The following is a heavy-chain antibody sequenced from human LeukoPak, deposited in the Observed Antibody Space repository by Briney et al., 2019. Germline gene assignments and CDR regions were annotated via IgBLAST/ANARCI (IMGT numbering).Heavy chain of an antibody. CDR2: INPSGGST. V-gene: IGHV1-46*03. J-gene: IGHJ3*02. D-gene: IGHD2-21*01. Sequence: ASVTVSCKASGFTFTSYYMHWVRQAPGQGLEWMGIINPSGGSTSYPQKFQGRVTMTRDTSTSTVYMELSSLRSEDTAVYYCACVVRGAFDIWGQGTLVTASS. CDR3: ACVVRGAFDI. CDR1: GFTFTSYY.